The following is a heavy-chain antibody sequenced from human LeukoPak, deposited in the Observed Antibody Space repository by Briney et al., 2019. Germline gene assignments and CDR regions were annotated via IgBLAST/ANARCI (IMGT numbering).Heavy chain of an antibody. V-gene: IGHV3-73*01. Sequence: GGSLRLSCAASGFAFSGSAMHWVRQASGKGLEWVGRIRSKANSYATAYAASVRGRFTISRDDSKNTAYLQMNSLKTEDTAVYYCTRPNFLHDFEGVEDDYWGQGTLVTVSS. D-gene: IGHD3-3*01. CDR3: TRPNFLHDFEGVEDDY. J-gene: IGHJ4*02. CDR1: GFAFSGSA. CDR2: IRSKANSYAT.